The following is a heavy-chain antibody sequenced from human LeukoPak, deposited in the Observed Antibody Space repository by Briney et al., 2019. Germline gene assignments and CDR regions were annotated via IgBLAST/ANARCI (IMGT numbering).Heavy chain of an antibody. CDR3: TTDSSPTNDYDSIGYHV. J-gene: IGHJ4*02. CDR1: GFTFTNAW. D-gene: IGHD3-22*01. CDR2: IKTRTDGGTT. V-gene: IGHV3-15*01. Sequence: GGSLRLSCAASGFTFTNAWMSWVRQAPGKGLEWVGRIKTRTDGGTTDYAAPVKGRFTISCDDSKNPLYLQMNSLETEDPALYYCTTDSSPTNDYDSIGYHVWGQGTLVTVPS.